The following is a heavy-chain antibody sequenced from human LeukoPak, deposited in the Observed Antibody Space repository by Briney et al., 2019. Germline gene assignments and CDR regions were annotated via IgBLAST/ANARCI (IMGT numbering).Heavy chain of an antibody. Sequence: SETLSLTCTVSAGSISSHYWSWIRQPPGKGLEWIGEINHSGSTNYNPSLKSRVTISVDTSKNQFSLKLSSVTAADTAVYYCARGPPGDYDFWSGYYTGTYFDYWGQGTLVTVSS. V-gene: IGHV4-34*01. CDR3: ARGPPGDYDFWSGYYTGTYFDY. D-gene: IGHD3-3*01. J-gene: IGHJ4*02. CDR2: INHSGST. CDR1: AGSISSHY.